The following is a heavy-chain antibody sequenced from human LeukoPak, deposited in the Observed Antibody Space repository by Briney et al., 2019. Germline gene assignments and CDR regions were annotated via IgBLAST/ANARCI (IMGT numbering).Heavy chain of an antibody. CDR1: GFTFSSYS. Sequence: GGSLRLSCAASGFTFSSYSMNWVRQAPGKGLEWVSSISSSSSYIYYADSVKGRFTISRDNAKNSLYLQMNSLRAEDTAVYYCARVSAIFHAFDIWGQGTMVTVSS. D-gene: IGHD3-3*01. V-gene: IGHV3-21*01. CDR3: ARVSAIFHAFDI. CDR2: ISSSSSYI. J-gene: IGHJ3*02.